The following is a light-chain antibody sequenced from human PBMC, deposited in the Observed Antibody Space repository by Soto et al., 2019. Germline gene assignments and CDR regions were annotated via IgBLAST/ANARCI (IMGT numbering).Light chain of an antibody. CDR2: AAS. CDR1: RDISSW. V-gene: IGKV1-12*01. Sequence: DIQLTQAPSSVSASVGDRVTITCRASRDISSWLAWYQQKPGQAPNILVFAASTLQRGVPTRFSGRASGTEFTPTIDSLQPDYFATYYCQQAASLPLTSGGGTKVDIK. CDR3: QQAASLPLT. J-gene: IGKJ4*01.